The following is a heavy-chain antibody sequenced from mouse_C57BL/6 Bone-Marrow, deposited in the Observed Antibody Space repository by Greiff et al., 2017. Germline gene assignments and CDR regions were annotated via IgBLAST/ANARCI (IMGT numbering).Heavy chain of an antibody. CDR2: ISYGGGST. CDR3: ARLLSDY. CDR1: GFTFSDYY. Sequence: EVQGVESGGGLVQPGGSLKLSCAASGFTFSDYYMYWVRQTPEKRLEWVAYISYGGGSTYYPDTVKGRFTISRDNAKNTLYLQMSRLKSEDTAMYYCARLLSDYWGQGTTLTVSS. J-gene: IGHJ2*01. V-gene: IGHV5-12*01.